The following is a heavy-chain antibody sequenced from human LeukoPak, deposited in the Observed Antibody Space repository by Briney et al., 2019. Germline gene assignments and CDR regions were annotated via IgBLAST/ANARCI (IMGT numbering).Heavy chain of an antibody. J-gene: IGHJ5*02. V-gene: IGHV4-59*01. D-gene: IGHD5-24*01. CDR1: GGSINSYY. CDR3: ARARDGHINNWFDP. Sequence: SETLSLTCTVSGGSINSYYWSWVRQPPGKGLEWIGYIYYSGSTEYNPSLKSRVTISVDTSKNQFSLKMSSVTAADTAVYYCARARDGHINNWFDPWGQGTLVTVSS. CDR2: IYYSGST.